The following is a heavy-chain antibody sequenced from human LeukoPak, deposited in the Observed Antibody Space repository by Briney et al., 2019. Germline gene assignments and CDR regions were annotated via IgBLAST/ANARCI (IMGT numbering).Heavy chain of an antibody. V-gene: IGHV3-23*01. D-gene: IGHD2-2*01. CDR3: ANQRGDIVVVPAANKRFDY. CDR2: ISGSGGST. CDR1: GFTFSSYA. J-gene: IGHJ4*02. Sequence: GGSLRLSCAASGFTFSSYAMSWVRQAPGKGLEWVSAISGSGGSTYYADSVKGRFTISRDNSKNTLYLQMNSLRAEDTAVYYCANQRGDIVVVPAANKRFDYWGQGTLVTVSS.